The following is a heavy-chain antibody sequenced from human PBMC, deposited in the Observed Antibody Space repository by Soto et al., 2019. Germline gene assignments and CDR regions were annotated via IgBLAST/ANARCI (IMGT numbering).Heavy chain of an antibody. Sequence: GESLKISCQASGYSFSIFWIAWVRQMPGEGLEWLGIIYPDDSDTRYSPSFLGQVTISADKPIKTTYLQWSSLKASDTAIYFCASSVLVTSTMNYFDLWGQGTLVTVSS. CDR1: GYSFSIFW. CDR2: IYPDDSDT. J-gene: IGHJ4*02. V-gene: IGHV5-51*04. CDR3: ASSVLVTSTMNYFDL. D-gene: IGHD2-8*02.